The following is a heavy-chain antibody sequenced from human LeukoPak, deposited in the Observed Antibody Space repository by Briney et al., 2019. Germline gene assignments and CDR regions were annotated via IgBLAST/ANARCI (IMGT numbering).Heavy chain of an antibody. CDR3: AKTRYNWKSPGAFDV. J-gene: IGHJ3*01. D-gene: IGHD1-1*01. Sequence: GGSLRLSCAASGYTFASFAMSWVRQAPGKGLEWVSGISGSGDSTFYADSVAGRFAISSDKSKNTVYLQMMSLTAEDTAVYYCAKTRYNWKSPGAFDVWGQGTMVTVSS. CDR2: ISGSGDST. CDR1: GYTFASFA. V-gene: IGHV3-23*01.